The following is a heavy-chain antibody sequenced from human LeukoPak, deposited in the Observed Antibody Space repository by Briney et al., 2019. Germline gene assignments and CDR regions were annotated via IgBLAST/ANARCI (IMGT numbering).Heavy chain of an antibody. CDR1: GFTFSTYR. CDR3: ARDSVGSSVRWPFAY. CDR2: ISTGSTNI. V-gene: IGHV3-21*01. J-gene: IGHJ4*02. Sequence: GGSLRLSCAASGFTFSTYRMNWVRQAPGKGLECVSSISTGSTNIYYADSVKGHFTISRDNAKKSLFLQMNNLRAEDTAVYYCARDSVGSSVRWPFAYWGQGTLVTVSS. D-gene: IGHD3-16*01.